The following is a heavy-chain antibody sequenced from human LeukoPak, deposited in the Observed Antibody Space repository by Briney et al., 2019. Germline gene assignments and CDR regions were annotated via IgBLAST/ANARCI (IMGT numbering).Heavy chain of an antibody. CDR2: IYSSGST. D-gene: IGHD3-9*01. CDR3: AKEQPYDILTEGGYYFDD. CDR1: GFTISGNY. J-gene: IGHJ4*02. V-gene: IGHV3-53*01. Sequence: PGGSLRLSCAASGFTISGNYMSWVRQAPGKGLEWVSVIYSSGSTYYADSVKGRFTISRDNSKNTLYLQMNSLRAEDTAVYYCAKEQPYDILTEGGYYFDDWGQRTLVTVSS.